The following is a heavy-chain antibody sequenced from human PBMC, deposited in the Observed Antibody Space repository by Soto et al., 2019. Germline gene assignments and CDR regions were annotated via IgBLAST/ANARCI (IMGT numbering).Heavy chain of an antibody. CDR1: GYTFTTYA. D-gene: IGHD1-20*01. V-gene: IGHV1-3*01. CDR3: ARILIIGTTRGSYFDY. J-gene: IGHJ4*02. CDR2: INAANGNT. Sequence: ASVKVSCKASGYTFTTYAIHWVRQAPGQRLEWMGWINAANGNTHYSQKLQGRVTLTRDTSAGTVYMELSSLRSEDTAVYYCARILIIGTTRGSYFDYWGQGTLVTVPQ.